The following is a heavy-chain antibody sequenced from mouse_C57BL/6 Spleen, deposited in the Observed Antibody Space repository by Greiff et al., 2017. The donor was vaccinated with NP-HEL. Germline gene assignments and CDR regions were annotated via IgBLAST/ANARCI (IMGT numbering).Heavy chain of an antibody. CDR3: AREYGNYEGFAY. CDR2: ISDGGSYT. Sequence: EVQRVESGGGLVKPGGSLKLSCAASGFTFSSYAMSWVRQTPEKRLEWVATISDGGSYTYYPDNVKGRFTISRDNAKNNLYLQMSYLKSEDTAMYYCAREYGNYEGFAYWGQGTLVTVSA. J-gene: IGHJ3*01. V-gene: IGHV5-4*01. D-gene: IGHD2-10*02. CDR1: GFTFSSYA.